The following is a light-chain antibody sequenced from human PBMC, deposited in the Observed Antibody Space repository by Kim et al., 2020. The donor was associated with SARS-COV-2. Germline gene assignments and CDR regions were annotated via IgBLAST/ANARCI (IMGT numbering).Light chain of an antibody. CDR2: DNN. V-gene: IGLV1-51*01. CDR1: SSNIGNNY. Sequence: GQKVTISGAGSSSNIGNNYVSWYQQLPGTAPKLLIYDNNKRPSGIPDRFSGSKSGTSATLGITGLQTGDEADYYCGTWDSSLSAVVFGGGTKLTVL. J-gene: IGLJ2*01. CDR3: GTWDSSLSAVV.